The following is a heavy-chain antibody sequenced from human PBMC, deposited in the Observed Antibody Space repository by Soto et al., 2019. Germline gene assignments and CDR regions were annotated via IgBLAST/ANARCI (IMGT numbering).Heavy chain of an antibody. D-gene: IGHD3-9*01. Sequence: DVQLVESGGGLVKPGGSLRLSCAASGFIFSSHNMNRVRQAPGKGLEWVSSITGSSSYIFYADSVKGRFTISRDNAKNTVYLQVNSLRAEDTGVYYCARLVASETGYGMDVWGQGTTVTVSS. CDR2: ITGSSSYI. J-gene: IGHJ6*02. V-gene: IGHV3-21*06. CDR1: GFIFSSHN. CDR3: ARLVASETGYGMDV.